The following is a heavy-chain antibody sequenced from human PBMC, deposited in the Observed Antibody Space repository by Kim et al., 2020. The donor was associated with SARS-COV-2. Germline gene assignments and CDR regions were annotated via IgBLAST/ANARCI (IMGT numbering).Heavy chain of an antibody. CDR3: ARAFSGTEAHDWSYYYGMDV. CDR1: EFTFSSYS. Sequence: GGSLRLSCAASEFTFSSYSMNWVRQAPGKGLEWVSSISSSSSYIYYADSVKGRFTISRDNAKNSLYLQMNSLRAEDTAVYYCARAFSGTEAHDWSYYYGMDVWGQGTTVTVSS. D-gene: IGHD1-7*01. J-gene: IGHJ6*02. CDR2: ISSSSSYI. V-gene: IGHV3-21*01.